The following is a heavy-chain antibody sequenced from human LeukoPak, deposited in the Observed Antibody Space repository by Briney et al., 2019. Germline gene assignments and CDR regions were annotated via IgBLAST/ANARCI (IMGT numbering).Heavy chain of an antibody. CDR2: LYSDGST. CDR1: GFTVSDKY. Sequence: GGSLRLSCAASGFTVSDKYMSWVRQAPGKGLEWVSILYSDGSTYYAVSVEGRFTLSRDNSKNTLFFQMNSLRVEDTAVYYCAKSERLTMIGGWAPTFDSWGQGTLVTVSS. CDR3: AKSERLTMIGGWAPTFDS. V-gene: IGHV3-66*01. D-gene: IGHD3-22*01. J-gene: IGHJ4*02.